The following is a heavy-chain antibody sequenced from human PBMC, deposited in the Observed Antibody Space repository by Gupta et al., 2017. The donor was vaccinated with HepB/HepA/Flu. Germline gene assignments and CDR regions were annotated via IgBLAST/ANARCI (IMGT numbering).Heavy chain of an antibody. CDR2: IFSNDEK. D-gene: IGHD1-26*01. CDR1: GFSLSNARMG. V-gene: IGHV2-26*01. CDR3: ARIVTAIEEWELLGNWFDP. J-gene: IGHJ5*02. Sequence: QVTLKESGPVLVKPTETLTLTCTVSGFSLSNARMGVSWIRQPPGKALEWLAHIFSNDEKSYSTSLKSRLTISKDTSKSQVVLTMTNMDPVDTATYYCARIVTAIEEWELLGNWFDPWGQGTLVTVSS.